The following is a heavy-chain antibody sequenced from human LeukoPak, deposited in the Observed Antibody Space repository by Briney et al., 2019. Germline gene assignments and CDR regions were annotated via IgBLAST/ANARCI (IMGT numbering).Heavy chain of an antibody. CDR1: GFTFSSYA. V-gene: IGHV3-23*01. D-gene: IGHD3-3*01. CDR2: ISGAGGST. CDR3: ARGVPYDSWSGPHYSDY. Sequence: GGSLRLSCAASGFTFSSYAMSWVRQAPGKGLGWVSGISGAGGSTYYADSVKGRFTISRDNSKDTLYLQMNSLRAEDTAVYYCARGVPYDSWSGPHYSDYWGQGTLVTVSS. J-gene: IGHJ4*02.